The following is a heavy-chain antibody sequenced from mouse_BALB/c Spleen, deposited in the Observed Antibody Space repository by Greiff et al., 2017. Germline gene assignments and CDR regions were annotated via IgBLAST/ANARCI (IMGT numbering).Heavy chain of an antibody. CDR2: INPSTGYT. CDR1: GYTFTSYW. CDR3: AREVLRQYYYAMDY. V-gene: IGHV1-7*01. D-gene: IGHD1-2*01. Sequence: QVQLQQSGAELAKPGASVKMSCKASGYTFTSYWMHWVKQRPGQGLEWIGYINPSTGYTEYNQKFKDKATLTADKSSSTAYMQLSSLTSEDSAVYYCAREVLRQYYYAMDYWGQGTSVTVSS. J-gene: IGHJ4*01.